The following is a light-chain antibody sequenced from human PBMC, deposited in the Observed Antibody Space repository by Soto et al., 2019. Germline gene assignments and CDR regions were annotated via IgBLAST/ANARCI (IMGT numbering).Light chain of an antibody. V-gene: IGLV2-8*01. Sequence: QPVLTQPPSASGSPGQSVSISCAGTSSDVGAYNSVSWYQQHPGKAPELMIYEVSKRPSGVPDRFSGSKSGNTASLTVSGLQAEDEADYYCSSYAGSNTVYVFGTGTKLTVL. CDR2: EVS. CDR1: SSDVGAYNS. CDR3: SSYAGSNTVYV. J-gene: IGLJ1*01.